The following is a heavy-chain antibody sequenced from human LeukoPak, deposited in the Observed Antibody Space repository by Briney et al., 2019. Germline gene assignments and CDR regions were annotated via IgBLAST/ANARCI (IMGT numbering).Heavy chain of an antibody. CDR3: ATTTGDIVATTPSYFDY. J-gene: IGHJ4*02. D-gene: IGHD5-12*01. V-gene: IGHV4-34*01. Sequence: SETLSLTCAVYGGSFRGYYWSWIRQPPGKGLEWIGEINHSGSTNYNPSLKSRVTISVDTSKNQFSLKLSSVTAADTAVYFCATTTGDIVATTPSYFDYWGQGTLVTVSS. CDR1: GGSFRGYY. CDR2: INHSGST.